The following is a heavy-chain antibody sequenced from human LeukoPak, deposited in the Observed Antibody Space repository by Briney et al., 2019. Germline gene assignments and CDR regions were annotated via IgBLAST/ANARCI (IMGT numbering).Heavy chain of an antibody. CDR2: TRNKANSYTT. Sequence: GGSLRLSCAASGFIFSDHYMDWVRQAPGKGLEWVSRTRNKANSYTTTYAASVKGRFTVSRDDSKNSLYLQMNSLKTEDTAVYYCTRVSSIAGAKDFDYWGQGTLVAVSS. D-gene: IGHD1-26*01. CDR1: GFIFSDHY. CDR3: TRVSSIAGAKDFDY. V-gene: IGHV3-72*01. J-gene: IGHJ4*02.